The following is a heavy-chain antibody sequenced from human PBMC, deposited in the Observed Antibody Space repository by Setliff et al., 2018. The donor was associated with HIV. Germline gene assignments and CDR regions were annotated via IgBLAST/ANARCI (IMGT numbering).Heavy chain of an antibody. Sequence: GASVKVSCKASGYTFPSFYVHWVRQAPGQGLEWMGIINPTSGNTTYAQYFQGRVTLTRDTSTSTVYMELSRLKSEDTAVYYCARGPKLMIPTSNWFDSWGQGTPVTVSS. CDR3: ARGPKLMIPTSNWFDS. CDR2: INPTSGNT. J-gene: IGHJ5*01. D-gene: IGHD3-22*01. CDR1: GYTFPSFY. V-gene: IGHV1-46*01.